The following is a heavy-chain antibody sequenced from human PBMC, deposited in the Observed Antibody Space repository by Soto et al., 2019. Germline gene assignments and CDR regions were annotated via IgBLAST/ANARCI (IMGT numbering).Heavy chain of an antibody. J-gene: IGHJ4*02. CDR2: ISYDGSNK. V-gene: IGHV3-30*18. CDR3: AKDHVDTARSVDYFDY. D-gene: IGHD5-18*01. Sequence: QVQLVESGGGVVQPGRSLRLSCAASGCTFSSYGMHWVRQAPGKGLEWVAVISYDGSNKYYADSVKGRFTISRDNSKNTLYLQMNSLRAEDTAVYYCAKDHVDTARSVDYFDYWGQGTLVTVSS. CDR1: GCTFSSYG.